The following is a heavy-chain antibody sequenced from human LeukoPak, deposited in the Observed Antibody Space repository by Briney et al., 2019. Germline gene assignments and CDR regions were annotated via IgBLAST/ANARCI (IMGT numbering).Heavy chain of an antibody. CDR1: GFTFSSFD. Sequence: GGSLRLSCAASGFTFSSFDMHWVRQPTGQGLEWVSTIGTASDTYYPGSVEGRFTLSRDNAKNSLYLQMNSLTAGDTAVYYCARGPPRGKYYYMDVWDKGTTVTVSS. D-gene: IGHD1-1*01. V-gene: IGHV3-13*01. CDR3: ARGPPRGKYYYMDV. CDR2: IGTASDT. J-gene: IGHJ6*03.